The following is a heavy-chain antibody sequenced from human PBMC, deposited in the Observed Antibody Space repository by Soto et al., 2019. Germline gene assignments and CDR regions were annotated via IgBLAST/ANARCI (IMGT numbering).Heavy chain of an antibody. D-gene: IGHD2-15*01. J-gene: IGHJ3*02. CDR3: ARYCSGGSCLHPYDAFDI. Sequence: EVQLLESGGGLVQPGGSLRLSCAASGFTFSSYAMSWVRQAPGKGLEWVSAISGSGGSTYYADSVKGWFTISRDNSKNTLYLQMNSLRAEDTAVYYCARYCSGGSCLHPYDAFDIWGQGTMVTVSS. V-gene: IGHV3-23*01. CDR1: GFTFSSYA. CDR2: ISGSGGST.